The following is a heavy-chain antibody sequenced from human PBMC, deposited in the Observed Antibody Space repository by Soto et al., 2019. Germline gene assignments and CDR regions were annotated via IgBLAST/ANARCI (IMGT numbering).Heavy chain of an antibody. CDR1: GFTFDDYA. D-gene: IGHD2-2*01. V-gene: IGHV3-9*01. Sequence: EVQLVASVGGLLQPGRSLRRSCAASGFTFDDYAMHWVRQARGKGLEWVSGISWNSGSIGYGDSVKGRFTISRDNAKNSLYLQMNSLRAEDTALYYCAKIGGYCSSTSGYEDYFDYWGHGTLVTVAS. CDR3: AKIGGYCSSTSGYEDYFDY. CDR2: ISWNSGSI. J-gene: IGHJ4*01.